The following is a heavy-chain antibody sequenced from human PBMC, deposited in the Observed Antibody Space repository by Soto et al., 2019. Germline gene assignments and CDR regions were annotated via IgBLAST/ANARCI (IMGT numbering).Heavy chain of an antibody. CDR3: ARIGVSSGHESPDFDS. J-gene: IGHJ4*02. D-gene: IGHD3-16*01. CDR2: ISGFNGNT. CDR1: GYTFNFYG. Sequence: TSVKVSCKASGYTFNFYGITWVRQAPGQGLEWMGWISGFNGNTNYAADLQGRVTMTTDTSTSTAYMELRGLRSDDTAVYYCARIGVSSGHESPDFDSWGQGTLVTVSS. V-gene: IGHV1-18*01.